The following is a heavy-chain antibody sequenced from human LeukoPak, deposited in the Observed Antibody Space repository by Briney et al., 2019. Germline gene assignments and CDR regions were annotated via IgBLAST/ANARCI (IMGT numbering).Heavy chain of an antibody. J-gene: IGHJ5*02. D-gene: IGHD1-14*01. Sequence: ASVKVSCKASGYTFTGYYMHWVRQAPGQGLEWMGWINPNSGGTNYGRVTMTRDTSISTANMELRRLGTDDTAVYYCARAPGGNAYPPGAPWGPGTLVTVSS. CDR1: GYTFTGYY. V-gene: IGHV1-2*02. CDR3: ARAPGGNAYPPGAP. CDR2: INPNSGGT.